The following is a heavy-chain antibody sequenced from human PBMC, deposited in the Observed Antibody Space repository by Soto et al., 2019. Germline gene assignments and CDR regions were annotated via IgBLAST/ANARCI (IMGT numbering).Heavy chain of an antibody. V-gene: IGHV1-69*01. D-gene: IGHD2-21*02. CDR2: IISMFGTT. CDR3: ARGRCNSDGSYSWLDP. Sequence: QVQQVQSGPEVKKPGSSVKVSCKASGGSITSYAVSWVRQAPGQGLEWMGGIISMFGTTHYAQKFQGRVTITADQSTNSVYMQCFSRRSFDTAIYSCARGRCNSDGSYSWLDPWGHGTLVTVSS. CDR1: GGSITSYA. J-gene: IGHJ5*02.